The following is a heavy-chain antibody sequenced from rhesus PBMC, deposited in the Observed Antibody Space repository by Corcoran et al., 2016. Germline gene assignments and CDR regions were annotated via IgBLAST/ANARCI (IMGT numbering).Heavy chain of an antibody. V-gene: IGHV4-127*01. CDR2: ISYSERR. CDR1: GYSISSGYG. Sequence: QVQLQESGPGLVKPSETLSLTCAVSGYSISSGYGWSWFRQPPGKGLEWIGYISYSERRSNTPSFKNRVTISIDPSKNPFSRRLSSLTAADTAVYYCATSPASDYVRPRDWYFDIWGPGTPITISS. CDR3: ATSPASDYVRPRDWYFDI. D-gene: IGHD4-17*01. J-gene: IGHJ2*01.